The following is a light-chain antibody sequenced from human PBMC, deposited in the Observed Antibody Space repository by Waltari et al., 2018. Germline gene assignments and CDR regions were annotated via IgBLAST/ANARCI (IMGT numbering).Light chain of an antibody. J-gene: IGKJ1*01. CDR2: DAS. CDR1: RDINKY. CDR3: QHYDGVPPWT. V-gene: IGKV1-33*01. Sequence: DIQMTQSPSSLPASVGARVPTTCQTSRDINKYLNWYQQKPGKAPKLLIYDASTLETGVPSRFSGSGSGTDFVFTISRLQPEDIATYYCQHYDGVPPWTFGQGTRVDFK.